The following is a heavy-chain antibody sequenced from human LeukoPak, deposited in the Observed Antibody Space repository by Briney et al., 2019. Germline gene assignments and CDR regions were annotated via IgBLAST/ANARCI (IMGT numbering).Heavy chain of an antibody. CDR3: VRDIREYDF. CDR1: GFTFSTYW. D-gene: IGHD3-10*01. Sequence: PGGSLRLSCAVSGFTFSTYWMSWVRQAPGKGLEWLANIKQDGSEKYYVDSVKGRFTISRDNAKNTVFLQMNNLRAEDTAVYYCVRDIREYDFWGQGTLVTVSS. J-gene: IGHJ4*02. V-gene: IGHV3-7*01. CDR2: IKQDGSEK.